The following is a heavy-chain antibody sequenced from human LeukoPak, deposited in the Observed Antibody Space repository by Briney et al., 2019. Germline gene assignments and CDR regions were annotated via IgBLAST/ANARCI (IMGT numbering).Heavy chain of an antibody. V-gene: IGHV4-59*01. J-gene: IGHJ4*02. D-gene: IGHD6-19*01. CDR2: IYYTGST. CDR3: ARAVSGYYFDY. Sequence: SSETLSLTCTVSGGSISSYYWSWIRQPPWKGLEWIGYIYYTGSTSYNPSLKSRVTISVDTSKNHFSLNLSSVTAADTAVYYCARAVSGYYFDYWGQGTLVAVSS. CDR1: GGSISSYY.